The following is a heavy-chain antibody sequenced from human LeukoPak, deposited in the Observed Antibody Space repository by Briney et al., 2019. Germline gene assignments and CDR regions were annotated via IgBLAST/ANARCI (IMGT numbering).Heavy chain of an antibody. Sequence: GGSLRVSCTASGFTFTNHGMTWVRQAPGKGLEWVSAIAIGADTTYYADSVKGRFTISRDNSKSTLYLQMNGLRVEDTGIYYCAKEIRPNDYWGQGTLVTVSS. D-gene: IGHD6-6*01. V-gene: IGHV3-23*01. CDR3: AKEIRPNDY. J-gene: IGHJ4*02. CDR2: IAIGADTT. CDR1: GFTFTNHG.